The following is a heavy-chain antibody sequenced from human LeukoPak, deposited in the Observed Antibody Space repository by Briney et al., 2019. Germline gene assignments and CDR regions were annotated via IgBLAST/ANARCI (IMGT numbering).Heavy chain of an antibody. V-gene: IGHV3-74*01. CDR2: INSEGTST. CDR3: VRSYRDLTGYYNHFDY. Sequence: PGGSLRLSCAASGFTFIYYWMHWVRQAPGKGLVWVSRINSEGTSTSFADSVKGRFTVSRDNAKNTLYLQMNSLRPEDTAVYYCVRSYRDLTGYYNHFDYWGQGNLVTVSS. D-gene: IGHD3-9*01. J-gene: IGHJ4*02. CDR1: GFTFIYYW.